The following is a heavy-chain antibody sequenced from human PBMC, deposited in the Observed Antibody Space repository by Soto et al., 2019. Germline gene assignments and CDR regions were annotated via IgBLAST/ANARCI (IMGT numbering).Heavy chain of an antibody. CDR1: GFTFSDYG. J-gene: IGHJ6*02. D-gene: IGHD2-2*02. CDR2: ISYDSTNK. Sequence: SLRLSCAASGFTFSDYGMHWVRQAPGKGLEWVAVISYDSTNKYYGDSVKGRFTISRDNSKNTLYLQMNSLRAEDRAVYYCAKDHGFDEFQLLYYSYYGLDVWGQGTTVTVS. V-gene: IGHV3-30*18. CDR3: AKDHGFDEFQLLYYSYYGLDV.